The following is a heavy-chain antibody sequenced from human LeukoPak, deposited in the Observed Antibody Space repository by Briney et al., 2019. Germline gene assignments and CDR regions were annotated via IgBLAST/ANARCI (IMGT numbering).Heavy chain of an antibody. J-gene: IGHJ4*02. CDR2: ISGSGGST. D-gene: IGHD1-26*01. Sequence: PGGSLRLSCAASGFTFSSYAMSWVRQAPGKGLEWVSAISGSGGSTYYADSVKGQFTISRDNSKNTLYLQMNSLRAEDTAVYYCAKDGSGSYSSFLDYWGQGTLVTVSS. V-gene: IGHV3-23*01. CDR3: AKDGSGSYSSFLDY. CDR1: GFTFSSYA.